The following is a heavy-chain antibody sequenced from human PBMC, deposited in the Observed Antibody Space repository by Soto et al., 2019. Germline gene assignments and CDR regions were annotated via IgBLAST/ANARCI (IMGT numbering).Heavy chain of an antibody. CDR1: GFTFTSYY. CDR3: ARDVSIDRSSSGLRETDY. J-gene: IGHJ4*02. Sequence: QVQLVQSGAEAKKPGASVKVSCEASGFTFTSYYIHWVRQAPGQGLEWMGMINTSDDRPTYAQKFHGRVTMTSDTSTSTVYMDLSRLRSEDTAVYYCARDVSIDRSSSGLRETDYWGQGTQVTVSS. V-gene: IGHV1-46*01. CDR2: INTSDDRP. D-gene: IGHD6-6*01.